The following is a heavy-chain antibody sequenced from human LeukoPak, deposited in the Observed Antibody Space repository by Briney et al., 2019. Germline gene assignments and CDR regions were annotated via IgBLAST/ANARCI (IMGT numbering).Heavy chain of an antibody. Sequence: PSETLSLTCTVSGGSISSYYWSWIRQPPGKRLEWIGYIYNTGEITDYSPSLKSRVTISVDTSKNQFSLRLNSVTTADTAVYYCARMGAIAGASANVDFWGQGTLVTVSS. J-gene: IGHJ4*02. V-gene: IGHV4-59*01. D-gene: IGHD4/OR15-4a*01. CDR2: IYNTGEIT. CDR1: GGSISSYY. CDR3: ARMGAIAGASANVDF.